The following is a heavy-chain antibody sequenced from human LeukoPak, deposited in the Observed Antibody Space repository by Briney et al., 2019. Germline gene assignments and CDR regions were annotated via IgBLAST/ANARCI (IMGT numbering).Heavy chain of an antibody. CDR2: IWYDGSNK. Sequence: GGSLRLSCAASGFTFSSYGMHWVRQAPGKGLEWVAVIWYDGSNKYYADSVKGRFTISRDNSKNTLYLQMNSLRAEDTAVYYCARVGAVAGDWFDPWGQGTLVTVSA. CDR3: ARVGAVAGDWFDP. V-gene: IGHV3-33*01. CDR1: GFTFSSYG. J-gene: IGHJ5*02. D-gene: IGHD6-19*01.